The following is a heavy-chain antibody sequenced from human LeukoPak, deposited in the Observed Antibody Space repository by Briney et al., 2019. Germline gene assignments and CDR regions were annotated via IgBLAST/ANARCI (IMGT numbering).Heavy chain of an antibody. V-gene: IGHV4-59*01. J-gene: IGHJ6*03. CDR2: IYYSGST. D-gene: IGHD4-17*01. CDR1: GDSISNYY. Sequence: SETLSLTCAVSGDSISNYYWSWIRQPPGKGLEWIGYIYYSGSTNYNPSLKSRVTISVDTSKNQFSLKLSSVTAADTAVYYCARVGSRTGYGVYGNYYYYYMDVWGKGTTVTISS. CDR3: ARVGSRTGYGVYGNYYYYYMDV.